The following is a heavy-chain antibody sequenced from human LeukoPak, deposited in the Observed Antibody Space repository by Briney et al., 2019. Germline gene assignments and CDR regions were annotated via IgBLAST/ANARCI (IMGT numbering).Heavy chain of an antibody. J-gene: IGHJ6*04. V-gene: IGHV3-23*01. CDR3: AKDAYGDYGVYYCGMDV. CDR1: GFTFSSYA. D-gene: IGHD4-17*01. CDR2: ITDSGGST. Sequence: GGSLRLSCAASGFTFSSYAMSWVRQAPGKGLEWVSAITDSGGSTYYADSVKGRFTISRDNSKNTLYLQMNSLRAEDTAVYYCAKDAYGDYGVYYCGMDVWGKGTAVTVSS.